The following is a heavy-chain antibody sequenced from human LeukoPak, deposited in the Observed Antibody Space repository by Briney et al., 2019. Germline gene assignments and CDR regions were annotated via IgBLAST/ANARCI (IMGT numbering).Heavy chain of an antibody. J-gene: IGHJ4*02. D-gene: IGHD3-22*01. V-gene: IGHV3-23*01. CDR1: GFTFSSYA. CDR2: ISGSGGST. CDR3: AKDGSGYYYDSSGYSDFGY. Sequence: GGSLRLSCAASGFTFSSYAMSWVRQAPGKGLEWDSAISGSGGSTYYADSVKGRFTISRDNSKNTLYLQMNSLRAEDTAVYYCAKDGSGYYYDSSGYSDFGYWGQGTLVTVSS.